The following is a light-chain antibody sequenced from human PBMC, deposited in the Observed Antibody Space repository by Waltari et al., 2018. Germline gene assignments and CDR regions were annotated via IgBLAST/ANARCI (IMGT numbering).Light chain of an antibody. J-gene: IGLJ1*01. Sequence: QSALTQPASVSGSPGQSITISCTGTSSDVGGYNSASWYQQHPGKAPKLLIYEVSNRPSGVSDRFSGSKSGNTASLTISGLQAEDEADYYCSSYRSSTTRVFGTGTKVTVL. V-gene: IGLV2-14*01. CDR3: SSYRSSTTRV. CDR2: EVS. CDR1: SSDVGGYNS.